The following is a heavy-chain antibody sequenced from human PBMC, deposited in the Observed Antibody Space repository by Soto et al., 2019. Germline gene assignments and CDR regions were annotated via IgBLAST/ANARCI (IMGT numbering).Heavy chain of an antibody. J-gene: IGHJ6*03. V-gene: IGHV4-34*01. CDR2: INHSGST. CDR3: ARRHNYYYYYYMDV. Sequence: SETLSLTCAVYGGSFSGYYWSWIRQPPGKGLEWIGEINHSGSTNYNPSLKSRVTISVDTSKNQFSLKLSSVTAADTAVYYCARRHNYYYYYYMDVWGKGTTVTVSS. CDR1: GGSFSGYY.